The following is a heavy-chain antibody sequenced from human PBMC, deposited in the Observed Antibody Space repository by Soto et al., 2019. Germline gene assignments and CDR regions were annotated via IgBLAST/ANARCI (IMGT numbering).Heavy chain of an antibody. V-gene: IGHV1-18*01. CDR3: ARHTSSWPFDY. D-gene: IGHD6-13*01. CDR1: GYTFTSYG. Sequence: QVQLVQSGAEVKKPGASVKVSYKASGYTFTSYGISWVRQAPGQGPEWMGWISTNNGNTNYAQKIRGRVTMTTDTSTSTAYMELRSLRSDDTAVYYCARHTSSWPFDYWGQGTLVTVSS. J-gene: IGHJ4*02. CDR2: ISTNNGNT.